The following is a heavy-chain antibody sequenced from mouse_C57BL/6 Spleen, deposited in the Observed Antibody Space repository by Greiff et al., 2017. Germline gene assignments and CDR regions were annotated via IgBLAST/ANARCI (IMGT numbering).Heavy chain of an antibody. CDR1: GFTFSSYA. CDR3: AREGHYGSSYPYFDY. J-gene: IGHJ2*01. V-gene: IGHV5-4*01. D-gene: IGHD1-1*01. Sequence: EVQLVESGGGLVKPGGSLKLSCAASGFTFSSYAMSWVRQTPEKRLEWVATISDGGSYTYYPDNVKGRFTISRDNAKNNLYLQMSHLKSEDTAMYYCAREGHYGSSYPYFDYWGQGTTLTVSS. CDR2: ISDGGSYT.